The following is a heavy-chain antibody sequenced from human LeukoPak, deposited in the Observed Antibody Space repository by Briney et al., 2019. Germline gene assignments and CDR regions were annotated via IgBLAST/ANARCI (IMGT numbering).Heavy chain of an antibody. CDR1: GYTFTGYY. D-gene: IGHD3-22*01. CDR2: INTNSGGT. V-gene: IGHV1-2*02. Sequence: ASVKVSCKASGYTFTGYYMHWVRQAPGQGLEWMGWINTNSGGTNYAQKFQGRVTMTRDTSISTAYMELSRLRSDDTAVYYCARAGGAVGIVVVIGFDYWGQGTLVTVSS. CDR3: ARAGGAVGIVVVIGFDY. J-gene: IGHJ4*02.